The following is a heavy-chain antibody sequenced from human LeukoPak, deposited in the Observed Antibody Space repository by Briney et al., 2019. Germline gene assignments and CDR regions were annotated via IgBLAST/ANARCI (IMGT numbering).Heavy chain of an antibody. CDR3: ARAMVREPWMRYGMDV. J-gene: IGHJ6*02. CDR2: INPNSGGT. V-gene: IGHV1-2*02. CDR1: GYTFTGYY. D-gene: IGHD3-10*01. Sequence: GASVKVSCKASGYTFTGYYMHWLRQAPGQGLEWMGWINPNSGGTNYAQKFQGRVTMTRDTSISTAYMELSRLRSDDTAVYYYARAMVREPWMRYGMDVWGQGTTVTVSS.